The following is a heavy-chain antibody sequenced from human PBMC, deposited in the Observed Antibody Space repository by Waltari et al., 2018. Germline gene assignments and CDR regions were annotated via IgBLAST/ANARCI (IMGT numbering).Heavy chain of an antibody. CDR3: ARDRAYYDFWSGHAFDI. Sequence: QVQLVQSGAEVKKPGSSVKVSCKASGGTFSSYAISWVRQAPGQGLEWMGGIIPIFGTANYPQKFQGRVTITTDESTSTAYMELSSLRSEDTAVYYCARDRAYYDFWSGHAFDIWGQGTMVTVSS. CDR2: IIPIFGTA. J-gene: IGHJ3*02. CDR1: GGTFSSYA. D-gene: IGHD3-3*01. V-gene: IGHV1-69*05.